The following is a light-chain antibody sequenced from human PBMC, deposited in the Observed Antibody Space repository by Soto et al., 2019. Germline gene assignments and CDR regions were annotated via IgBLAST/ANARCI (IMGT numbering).Light chain of an antibody. V-gene: IGLV2-14*01. J-gene: IGLJ3*02. CDR3: SSYTSSSTPG. CDR1: SSDVGGYNY. Sequence: QSALTQPASVSGSTGQSITISCTGTSSDVGGYNYVSWYQQHPGKAPKLMIYDVSNRPSGVSNRFSGSKSGNTASLTISGLQAEYEADYYCSSYTSSSTPGFGGGTKLTVL. CDR2: DVS.